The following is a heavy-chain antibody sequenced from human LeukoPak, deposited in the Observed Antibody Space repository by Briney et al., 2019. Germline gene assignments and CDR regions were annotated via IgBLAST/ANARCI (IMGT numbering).Heavy chain of an antibody. CDR3: ARCSSGWPRHWFDP. CDR2: IIPIFGTA. J-gene: IGHJ5*02. D-gene: IGHD6-19*01. Sequence: SVKVSCKASVGTFSSYAISWVRHAPGQGLEWMGGIIPIFGTANYAQKFQGRVTITADESTSTAYMELSSLRSEDTAVYYCARCSSGWPRHWFDPWGQGTLVTVSS. CDR1: VGTFSSYA. V-gene: IGHV1-69*13.